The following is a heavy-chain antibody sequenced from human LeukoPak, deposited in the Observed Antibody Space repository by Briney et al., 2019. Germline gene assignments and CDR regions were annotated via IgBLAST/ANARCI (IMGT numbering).Heavy chain of an antibody. D-gene: IGHD3-10*01. CDR2: ISASGGST. CDR1: GFTFSSYG. J-gene: IGHJ4*02. CDR3: AKDIGSYYDY. Sequence: GSLRLSCAASGFTFSSYGMSWVRQSPGKGLEWVSAISASGGSTYYADSVKGRFTISRDNSKNTLYLQMNSLRAEDTAVYYCAKDIGSYYDYWGQGILVTVSS. V-gene: IGHV3-23*01.